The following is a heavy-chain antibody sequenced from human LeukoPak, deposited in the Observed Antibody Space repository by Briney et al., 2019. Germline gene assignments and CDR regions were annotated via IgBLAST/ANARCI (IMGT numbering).Heavy chain of an antibody. V-gene: IGHV3-33*01. CDR2: IWYDGSNK. CDR1: GFTFSSYG. J-gene: IGHJ4*02. Sequence: AGGSLRLSCAASGFTFSSYGMHWVRQAPGRGLEWVTVIWYDGSNKYYADSVKGRFTISRDNSKKTLYLQMNSLRAEDTAVYYCAREGEALDYWGQGTLVTVSS. CDR3: AREGEALDY.